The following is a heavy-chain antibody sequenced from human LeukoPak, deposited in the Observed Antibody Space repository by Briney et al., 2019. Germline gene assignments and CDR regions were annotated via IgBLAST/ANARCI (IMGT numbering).Heavy chain of an antibody. CDR2: IYPGDSDT. Sequence: PGESLKISCKGSGYRFSSYWIGWVRQMSGKGLEWMGIIYPGDSDTRYSPSFQGHVTISADKSISTAYLQWSSLKASDTAIYYCARHRDDFLEWLPFDYWGQGTLVTVSS. CDR3: ARHRDDFLEWLPFDY. CDR1: GYRFSSYW. V-gene: IGHV5-51*01. D-gene: IGHD3-3*01. J-gene: IGHJ4*02.